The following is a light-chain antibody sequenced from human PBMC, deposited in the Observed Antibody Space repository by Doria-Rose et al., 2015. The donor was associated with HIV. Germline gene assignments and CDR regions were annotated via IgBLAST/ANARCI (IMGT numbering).Light chain of an antibody. V-gene: IGKV1-5*03. CDR2: KAS. J-gene: IGKJ2*02. CDR1: QSITRW. CDR3: QQYNSYSPWT. Sequence: TQSPSTLSASVGDSVTITCRASQSITRWLAWYQQKPEQAPKLLIYKASLLESGVPSRFSGSGSGTEFTLTISSLQPDDFATYYCQQYNSYSPWTFGPGTKLEIK.